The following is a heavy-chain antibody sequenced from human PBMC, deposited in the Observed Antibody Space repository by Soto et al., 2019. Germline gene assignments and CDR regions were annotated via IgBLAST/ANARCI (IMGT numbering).Heavy chain of an antibody. CDR1: GGSISSGDYY. CDR2: IYYSGST. V-gene: IGHV4-30-4*08. J-gene: IGHJ4*02. Sequence: PSETLSLTCTVSGGSISSGDYYWSWIRQPPGKGLEWIGYIYYSGSTYYNPSLKSRVTISVDTSKNQFSLKLSSVTAADTAVYYCARDLSPFAPAFDYWGQGTLVTVSS. CDR3: ARDLSPFAPAFDY.